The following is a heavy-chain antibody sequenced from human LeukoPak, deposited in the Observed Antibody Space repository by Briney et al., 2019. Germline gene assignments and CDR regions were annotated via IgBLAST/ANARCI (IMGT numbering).Heavy chain of an antibody. V-gene: IGHV3-21*01. CDR2: ITGDSAHI. Sequence: GGSLILSCAASGFTFSSYTMNWVRQAPGKGLDWVSSITGDSAHIFYADSVQGRFIISRDDATNSLYLQMSGLTAEDTAVYYCARVRGYSRDFWGQGTLVTVSS. D-gene: IGHD5-12*01. J-gene: IGHJ4*02. CDR3: ARVRGYSRDF. CDR1: GFTFSSYT.